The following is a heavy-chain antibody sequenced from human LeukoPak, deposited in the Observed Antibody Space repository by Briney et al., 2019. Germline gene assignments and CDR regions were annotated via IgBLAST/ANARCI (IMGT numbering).Heavy chain of an antibody. CDR2: ISSSSSTI. V-gene: IGHV3-48*01. CDR1: GFTFSSYS. CDR3: ARDYEWLRF. J-gene: IGHJ4*02. D-gene: IGHD5-12*01. Sequence: GGSLRLSCAASGFTFSSYSMNWVGQAPGKGLEWVSYISSSSSTIYYADSVKGRFTISRDNAKNSLYLQMNSLRAEDTAVYYCARDYEWLRFWGQGTLVTVSS.